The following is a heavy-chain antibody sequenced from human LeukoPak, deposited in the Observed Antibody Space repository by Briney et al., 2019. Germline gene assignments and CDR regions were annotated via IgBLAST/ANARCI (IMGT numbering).Heavy chain of an antibody. CDR2: IKQDGSDV. Sequence: GGSLRLSCAASGFTFSMFWMTWVRQVPGKGLEWVANIKQDGSDVYYADSVKGRFSISRDNSKNSLFLQMNSLRAEDTALYYCAKHYSGTFSFDYWGQGTLVTVSS. J-gene: IGHJ4*02. V-gene: IGHV3-7*03. D-gene: IGHD1-26*01. CDR1: GFTFSMFW. CDR3: AKHYSGTFSFDY.